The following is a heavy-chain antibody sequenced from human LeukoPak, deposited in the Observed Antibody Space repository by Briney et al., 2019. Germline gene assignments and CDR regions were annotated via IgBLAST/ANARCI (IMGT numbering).Heavy chain of an antibody. J-gene: IGHJ4*02. CDR1: GFTFSSYG. CDR3: AKDLKGRSGSYWGFHY. CDR2: ISYDGSNK. V-gene: IGHV3-30*18. D-gene: IGHD1-26*01. Sequence: PGRSLRLSCAASGFTFSSYGMHWVRQAPGKGLEWVAVISYDGSNKYYADSVKGRFTISRDNAKNTLYLQMNSLRAEDTAVYYCAKDLKGRSGSYWGFHYWGQGTLVTVSS.